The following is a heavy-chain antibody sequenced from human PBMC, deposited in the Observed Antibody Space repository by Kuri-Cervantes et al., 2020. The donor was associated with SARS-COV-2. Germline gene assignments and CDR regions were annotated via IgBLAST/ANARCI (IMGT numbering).Heavy chain of an antibody. Sequence: ESLKISCTVSGGSISSYYWSWIRQPPGKGLEWIGYIYYSGSTNYNPSLKSRVTISVDTSKNQFSLKLSSVTAADTAVYYCAREVEGSDAFDIWGQGTMVTV. CDR1: GGSISSYY. CDR2: IYYSGST. CDR3: AREVEGSDAFDI. J-gene: IGHJ3*02. V-gene: IGHV4-59*01.